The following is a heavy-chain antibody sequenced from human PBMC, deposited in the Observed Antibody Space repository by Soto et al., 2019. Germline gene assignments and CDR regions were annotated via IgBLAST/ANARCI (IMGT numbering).Heavy chain of an antibody. CDR3: ARDWGPPYDSSGYYEY. CDR2: ISSSSSYI. Sequence: PGGSLRLSCAASGFTFSSYSMNWVRQAPGKGLEWVSSISSSSSYIYYADSVTGRFTISRDNAKNSLYLQMNSLRAEDTAVYYCARDWGPPYDSSGYYEYWGEGSLVT. V-gene: IGHV3-21*01. CDR1: GFTFSSYS. D-gene: IGHD3-22*01. J-gene: IGHJ4*02.